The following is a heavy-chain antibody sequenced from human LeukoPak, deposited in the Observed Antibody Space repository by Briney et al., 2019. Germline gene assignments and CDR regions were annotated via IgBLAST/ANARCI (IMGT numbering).Heavy chain of an antibody. J-gene: IGHJ4*02. CDR1: GGTFSSYA. V-gene: IGHV1-69*05. Sequence: ASVKVSCKASGGTFSSYAISWVRQAPGQGLEWMGGIIPIFGTANYAQKFQGRVTITTDESTSTAYMELSSLRSEDTAVYYCARHYGDFTIFDYWGQGTLVTVSS. CDR3: ARHYGDFTIFDY. D-gene: IGHD4-17*01. CDR2: IIPIFGTA.